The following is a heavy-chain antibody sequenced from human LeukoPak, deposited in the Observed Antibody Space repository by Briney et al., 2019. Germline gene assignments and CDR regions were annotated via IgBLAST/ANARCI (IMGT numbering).Heavy chain of an antibody. CDR1: GGSISSSRYY. J-gene: IGHJ4*02. CDR2: IYYSGST. D-gene: IGHD3-9*01. V-gene: IGHV4-39*01. CDR3: ARQYYDILTGYSYYFDY. Sequence: SETLSLTCTVSGGSISSSRYYWGWIRQSPGKGLEWIGSIYYSGSTYYNPSLRSRVTISVDTSKNQFSLRLSSVTAADTAVYYCARQYYDILTGYSYYFDYWGQGTLVTVSS.